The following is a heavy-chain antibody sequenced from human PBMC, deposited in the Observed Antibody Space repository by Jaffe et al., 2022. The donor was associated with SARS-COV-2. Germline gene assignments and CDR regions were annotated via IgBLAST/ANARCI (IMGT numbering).Heavy chain of an antibody. Sequence: EGQLVESGGGLVQPGGSLRLSCAASGFTFSNYWMSWVRRAPGKGLEWVATINKDGGQKYHVDSVKGRFTISRDNAKNSLYLLMNSLRAEDTAVYYCATFSSGWSLGNWGQGTLVTVSS. CDR3: ATFSSGWSLGN. CDR2: INKDGGQK. CDR1: GFTFSNYW. D-gene: IGHD6-13*01. J-gene: IGHJ4*02. V-gene: IGHV3-7*03.